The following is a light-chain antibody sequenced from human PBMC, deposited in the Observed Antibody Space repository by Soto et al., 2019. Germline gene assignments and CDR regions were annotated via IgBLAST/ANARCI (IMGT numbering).Light chain of an antibody. CDR3: KHYGSNPWS. Sequence: EVVLTQSPGTLSLSPGERATLSCRASQSVSSTYLSWYQQRPRQAPRLLIYGASTRATDIPDRISGSGFGTDLTITVSRLKTEDFAGYNCKHYGSNPWSFGQGTKVEIK. CDR1: QSVSSTY. V-gene: IGKV3-20*01. CDR2: GAS. J-gene: IGKJ1*01.